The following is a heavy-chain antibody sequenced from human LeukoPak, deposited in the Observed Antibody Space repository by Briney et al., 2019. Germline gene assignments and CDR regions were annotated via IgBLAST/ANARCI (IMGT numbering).Heavy chain of an antibody. CDR1: GFTFSSYG. J-gene: IGHJ4*02. V-gene: IGHV3-30*18. Sequence: GGSLRLSCAASGFTFSSYGMHWVRQAPGKGLEWVAVISYDGSNKYYADSVKGRFTISRDNSKNTLYLQMNSLRAEDTAVYYCAKDPSLDYWGRGTLVTVSS. CDR2: ISYDGSNK. CDR3: AKDPSLDY.